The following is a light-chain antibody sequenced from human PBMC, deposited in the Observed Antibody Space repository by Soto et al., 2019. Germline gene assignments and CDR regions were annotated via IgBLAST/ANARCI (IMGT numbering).Light chain of an antibody. CDR1: SSNIGNNY. Sequence: QSVLTQPPSESAAQGQKVTISCSGGSSNIGNNYVSWFQQLPGTAPKLLIYENNRRPSGIPDRFSGSKSGTSATLGITGLQTGDEADYYCGTWDSSLSAWVFGGGTKVTVL. J-gene: IGLJ3*02. CDR2: ENN. V-gene: IGLV1-51*02. CDR3: GTWDSSLSAWV.